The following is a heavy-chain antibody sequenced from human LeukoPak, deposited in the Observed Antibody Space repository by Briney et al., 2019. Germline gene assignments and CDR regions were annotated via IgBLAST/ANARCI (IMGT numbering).Heavy chain of an antibody. J-gene: IGHJ4*02. V-gene: IGHV4-34*01. CDR1: GGSFSGYY. CDR3: AAYSSGYYSFFSY. CDR2: INHSGST. Sequence: PSETLSLTCAVYGGSFSGYYWSWIRQPPGKGLEWIGEINHSGSTNYNPSLKSRVTISVDTPKNQFSLKLSSVTAADTAVYYCAAYSSGYYSFFSYWGQGTLVTVSS. D-gene: IGHD3-22*01.